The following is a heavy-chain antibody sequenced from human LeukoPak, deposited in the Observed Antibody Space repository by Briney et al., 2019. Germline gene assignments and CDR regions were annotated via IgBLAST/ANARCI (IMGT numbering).Heavy chain of an antibody. D-gene: IGHD2-2*01. Sequence: GASVKVSCKVSGYTLTELSMHWVRQAPGKGLEWMGGFDPEDGETIYAQKFQGRVTMTEDTSTDTAYMELSSLRSEDTAVYYCATSIVVVPAASHYYYGMDVWGQGTTVTVSS. V-gene: IGHV1-24*01. CDR2: FDPEDGET. CDR3: ATSIVVVPAASHYYYGMDV. CDR1: GYTLTELS. J-gene: IGHJ6*02.